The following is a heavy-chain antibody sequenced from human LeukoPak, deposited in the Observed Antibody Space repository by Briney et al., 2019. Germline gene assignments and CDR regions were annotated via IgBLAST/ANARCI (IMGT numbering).Heavy chain of an antibody. CDR3: VRGVPEAVGGFDY. D-gene: IGHD1-26*01. V-gene: IGHV4-30-2*01. Sequence: SETLSLTCAVSGGSISSVPYSWSWIRQPPGKGLEWIGYIYHSGSTYYNPSLKSRVTISVDRSKNQFSLKLTSVTAADTAVYYCVRGVPEAVGGFDYWGQGTLVTVSS. CDR2: IYHSGST. J-gene: IGHJ4*02. CDR1: GGSISSVPYS.